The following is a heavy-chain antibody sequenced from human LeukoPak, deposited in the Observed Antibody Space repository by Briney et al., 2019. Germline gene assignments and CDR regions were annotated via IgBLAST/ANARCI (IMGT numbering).Heavy chain of an antibody. Sequence: PGGSLRLSCAASGFTSSTYWMTWVRQAPGKGLEWVANIKQDGSEKYYVDSVKGRFTISRDNAKNSLYLQMNSPRDEDTAVYYCARSRGLDYWGQGTLVTVSS. D-gene: IGHD3-16*01. CDR3: ARSRGLDY. CDR2: IKQDGSEK. CDR1: GFTSSTYW. J-gene: IGHJ4*02. V-gene: IGHV3-7*04.